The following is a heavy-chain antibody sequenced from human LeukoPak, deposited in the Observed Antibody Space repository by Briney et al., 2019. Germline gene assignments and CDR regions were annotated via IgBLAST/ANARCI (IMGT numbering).Heavy chain of an antibody. CDR2: IYYSGST. CDR1: GGSISSSSYY. J-gene: IGHJ6*03. V-gene: IGHV4-39*07. CDR3: ASGRQTAYSSGWSHYYYMDV. Sequence: SETLSLTCTVSGGSISSSSYYWGWIRQPPGKGLEWIGSIYYSGSTYYNPSLKSRVTISVDTSKNQFSLKLSSVTAADTAVYYCASGRQTAYSSGWSHYYYMDVWGKGTTVTISS. D-gene: IGHD6-19*01.